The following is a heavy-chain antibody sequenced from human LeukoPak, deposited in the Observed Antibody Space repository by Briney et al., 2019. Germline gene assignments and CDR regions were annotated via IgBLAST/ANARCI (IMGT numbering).Heavy chain of an antibody. CDR2: ISGSGGST. J-gene: IGHJ4*02. Sequence: GGSLRLSCAASGFTFSSYAMSWVRQAPGKGLEWVSAISGSGGSTYYADSVKGRFTISRDNSKNTLYLQMNSLRAEDTAVYYCARATLNSYSSGWWGFDYWGQGTLVTVSS. D-gene: IGHD6-19*01. V-gene: IGHV3-23*01. CDR3: ARATLNSYSSGWWGFDY. CDR1: GFTFSSYA.